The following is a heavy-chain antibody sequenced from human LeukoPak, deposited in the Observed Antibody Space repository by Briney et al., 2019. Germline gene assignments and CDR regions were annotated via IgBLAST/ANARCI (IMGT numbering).Heavy chain of an antibody. CDR2: IYYSGST. Sequence: SETLSLTCTVSGGSISSYYWSWIRQPPGKELEWIGYIYYSGSTNYNPSLKSRVTISVDTSKNQFSLKLSSVTAADTAVYYCAREIAAAGTDYYYGMDVWGQGTTVTVSS. CDR1: GGSISSYY. CDR3: AREIAAAGTDYYYGMDV. D-gene: IGHD6-13*01. J-gene: IGHJ6*02. V-gene: IGHV4-59*01.